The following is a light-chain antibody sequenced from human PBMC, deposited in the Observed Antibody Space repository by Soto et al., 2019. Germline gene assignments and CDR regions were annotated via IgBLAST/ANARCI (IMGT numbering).Light chain of an antibody. CDR2: DAS. V-gene: IGKV3D-15*01. J-gene: IGKJ2*01. CDR1: QSVNTR. Sequence: EIVMTQSPATLSVSPGERATLSCRASQSVNTRLAWYQQKPGQAPRLVIYDASTRATGIPARFSGSGSGTELHLTISSLQSEDFAVYHCQQYNNWPPEYTFGQGTKLEIK. CDR3: QQYNNWPPEYT.